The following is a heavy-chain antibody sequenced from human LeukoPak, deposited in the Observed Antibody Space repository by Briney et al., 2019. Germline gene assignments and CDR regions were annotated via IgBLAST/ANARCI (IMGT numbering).Heavy chain of an antibody. V-gene: IGHV4-34*01. CDR2: INHSGST. J-gene: IGHJ4*02. Sequence: SETLSLTCAVYGGSFSGYYWGWIRQPPGKGLEWIGEINHSGSTNYNPSLKSRVTISVDTSKNQFSLKLSSVTAADTAVYYCAREKLADCSGGSCYSVSFDYWGQGTLVTVSS. D-gene: IGHD2-15*01. CDR1: GGSFSGYY. CDR3: AREKLADCSGGSCYSVSFDY.